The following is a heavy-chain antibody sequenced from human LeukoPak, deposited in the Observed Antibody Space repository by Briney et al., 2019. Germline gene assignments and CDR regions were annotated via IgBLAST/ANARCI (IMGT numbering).Heavy chain of an antibody. CDR3: ARDYVSLVRGISRDVTWFDP. CDR1: GYTFTGYN. V-gene: IGHV1-2*02. J-gene: IGHJ5*02. CDR2: ISPNSGGT. Sequence: ASVKVSCKASGYTFTGYNLHWVRQAPGQGPEWMGWISPNSGGTNYAQKFQGRVTMTRDTSISTAYLELSRLRSDDTAMYYCARDYVSLVRGISRDVTWFDPWGQGTQVTVSS. D-gene: IGHD3-10*01.